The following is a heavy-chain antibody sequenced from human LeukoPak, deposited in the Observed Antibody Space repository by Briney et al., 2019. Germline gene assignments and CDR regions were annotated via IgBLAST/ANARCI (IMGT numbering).Heavy chain of an antibody. CDR1: GFTFSNYA. D-gene: IGHD3-9*01. Sequence: PGGSLRLSCVASGFTFSNYAMSWVRQAPGKGLEWVSAITGSGTSTYHADSLKGRFTISRDNSKNTVFLQMNSLRHEDTAIYYCVIWGDYDVLTGYYVPDYWGQGTLVTVSS. V-gene: IGHV3-23*01. J-gene: IGHJ4*02. CDR3: VIWGDYDVLTGYYVPDY. CDR2: ITGSGTST.